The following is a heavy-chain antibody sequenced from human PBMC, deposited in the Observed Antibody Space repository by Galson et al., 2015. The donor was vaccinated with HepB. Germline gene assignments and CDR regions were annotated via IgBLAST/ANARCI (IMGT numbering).Heavy chain of an antibody. Sequence: SLRLSCAASGFTFSSYGMHWVRQAPGKGLEWVAVISYDGSNKYYADSVKGRFTISRDNSKNTLYLQMNSLRAEGTAVYYCAKDIGQWLEYYFDYWGQGTLVTVSS. CDR3: AKDIGQWLEYYFDY. V-gene: IGHV3-30*18. J-gene: IGHJ4*02. D-gene: IGHD6-19*01. CDR1: GFTFSSYG. CDR2: ISYDGSNK.